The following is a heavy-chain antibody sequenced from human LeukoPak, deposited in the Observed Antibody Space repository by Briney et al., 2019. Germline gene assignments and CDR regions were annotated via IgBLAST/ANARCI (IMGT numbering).Heavy chain of an antibody. V-gene: IGHV3-21*01. CDR1: GFTFSSYS. CDR3: ARDLHGDYVNY. J-gene: IGHJ4*02. CDR2: ISSSSSYI. Sequence: SGGSLRLSCAASGFTFSSYSMNWVRQAPGKGLEWVSSISSSSSYIYYADSVKGRFTTSRDNAKNSLYLQMNSLRAEDTAVYYCARDLHGDYVNYWGQGTLVTVSS. D-gene: IGHD4-17*01.